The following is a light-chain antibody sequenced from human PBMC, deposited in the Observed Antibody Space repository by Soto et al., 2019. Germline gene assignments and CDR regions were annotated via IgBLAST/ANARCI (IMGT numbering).Light chain of an antibody. Sequence: QSALTQPPSASGSPGQSVTISCTGTSSDIGGYNYVSWFQQYPGRAPKLIIYEVNKRPPGVPARFSGSKSGNTASLTVSGLRAEDEADYYCSSYTSSSTWVFGGGTKLTVL. J-gene: IGLJ3*02. CDR3: SSYTSSSTWV. V-gene: IGLV2-8*01. CDR1: SSDIGGYNY. CDR2: EVN.